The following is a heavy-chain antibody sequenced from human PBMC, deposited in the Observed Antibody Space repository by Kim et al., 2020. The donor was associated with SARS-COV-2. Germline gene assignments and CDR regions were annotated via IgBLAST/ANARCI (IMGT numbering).Heavy chain of an antibody. CDR1: GGTFSSYA. V-gene: IGHV1-69*13. J-gene: IGHJ3*02. CDR3: ARDFLGETYYDSSGYYSRDAFDI. CDR2: IIPIFGTA. D-gene: IGHD3-22*01. Sequence: SVKVSCKASGGTFSSYAISWVRQAPGQGLEWMGGIIPIFGTANYAQKFQGRVTITADESTSTAYMELSSLRSEDTAVYYCARDFLGETYYDSSGYYSRDAFDIWGQGTMVTVSS.